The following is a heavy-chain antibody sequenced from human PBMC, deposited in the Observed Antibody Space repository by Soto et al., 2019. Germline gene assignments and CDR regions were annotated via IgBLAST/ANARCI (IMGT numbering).Heavy chain of an antibody. CDR1: GFTFSSYG. CDR3: AKDITYGLDRLPDAFDI. J-gene: IGHJ3*02. V-gene: IGHV3-NL1*01. CDR2: ISCNGGSI. D-gene: IGHD4-17*01. Sequence: PGGSLRLSCAASGFTFSSYGMHWVRQAPGKGLEWVAGISCNGGSIYYADSVKGRFTISRDNAKNTLYLQMNSLRAEDTAVYYCAKDITYGLDRLPDAFDIWGQGTMVTVSS.